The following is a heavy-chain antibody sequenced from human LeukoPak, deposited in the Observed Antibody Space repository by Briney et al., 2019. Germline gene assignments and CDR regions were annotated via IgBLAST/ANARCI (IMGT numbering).Heavy chain of an antibody. CDR3: ARAWTLDY. J-gene: IGHJ4*02. Sequence: GGSLRLSCAASGFTFSIYAMNWVRQAPGKGLEWDSGISGSGRTYYADSEKGRFTISRDTSKNTLYLQMNSLRAEDTAVYYCARAWTLDYWGQGTLITVSS. D-gene: IGHD3/OR15-3a*01. CDR2: ISGSGRT. V-gene: IGHV3-23*01. CDR1: GFTFSIYA.